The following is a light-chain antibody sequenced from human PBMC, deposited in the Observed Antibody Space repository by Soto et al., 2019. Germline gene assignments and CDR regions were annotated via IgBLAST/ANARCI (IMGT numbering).Light chain of an antibody. CDR2: GAS. V-gene: IGKV1-33*01. CDR3: QHYDHLPPFT. J-gene: IGKJ3*01. CDR1: QDIRKY. Sequence: DIQMTQSPSSLSASVGDRVTITCQASQDIRKYLNWYQQKPGRAPKLLIYGASNLETGVPSRFSVSGYGKDFTFTISSLQPEDIATYYCQHYDHLPPFTFGPGTKVAIK.